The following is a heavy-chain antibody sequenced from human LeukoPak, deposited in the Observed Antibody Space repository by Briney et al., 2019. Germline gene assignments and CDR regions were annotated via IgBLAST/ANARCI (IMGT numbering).Heavy chain of an antibody. CDR2: IYTGGST. CDR3: AIDQASSSSSPY. J-gene: IGHJ4*02. V-gene: IGHV3-53*05. CDR1: GMTLSSNY. Sequence: GGSLRLSCAASGMTLSSNYIMWVRQPPGKGLEWVSSIYTGGSTYYADVVKGRFTISRDNSKNTVNLQMNSLRAVDTGVYYCAIDQASSSSSPYWGQGTLVTVSS. D-gene: IGHD2-2*01.